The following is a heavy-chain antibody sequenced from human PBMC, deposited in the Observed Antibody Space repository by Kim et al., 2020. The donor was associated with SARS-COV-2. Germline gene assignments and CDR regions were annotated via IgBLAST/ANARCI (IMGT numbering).Heavy chain of an antibody. CDR1: GFTFSNYN. D-gene: IGHD3-10*01. J-gene: IGHJ6*01. V-gene: IGHV3-13*01. Sequence: GGSLRLSCVASGFTFSNYNMHWVRQAPGKGLEWVSAIGTAGDTYYLGSVRARFTITRENAKNSFYLHMTELRAGDSAVYFCARDRSMYHFASRDYYYQPMDVWGQGTAVSVSS. CDR2: IGTAGDT. CDR3: ARDRSMYHFASRDYYYQPMDV.